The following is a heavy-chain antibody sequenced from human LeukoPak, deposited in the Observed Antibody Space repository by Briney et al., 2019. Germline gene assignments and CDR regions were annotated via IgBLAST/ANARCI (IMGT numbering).Heavy chain of an antibody. CDR2: IYPGDSDT. CDR3: ARRASAMDV. V-gene: IGHV5-51*01. Sequence: GESPKISCKGSGYSFSSYWIGWVRQMPGKGLEWMGIIYPGDSDTRYSPSFQGQVTISADKSINTAYLQWSSLKASDIAMYYCARRASAMDVWGQGTTVTVSS. CDR1: GYSFSSYW. J-gene: IGHJ6*02.